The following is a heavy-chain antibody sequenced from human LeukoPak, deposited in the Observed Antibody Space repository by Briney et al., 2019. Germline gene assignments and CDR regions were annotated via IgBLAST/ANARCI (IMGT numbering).Heavy chain of an antibody. Sequence: GESLRISCKGSGYSFTSYWITWVRQMPGKGLEWMGRIDPSDSYINYSPSFQGHVTISGDKSISTAYLQWSSLKASDTAVYYCARGVKNALRFLEWLSFDFWGQGTLVTVSS. CDR2: IDPSDSYI. CDR1: GYSFTSYW. CDR3: ARGVKNALRFLEWLSFDF. D-gene: IGHD3-3*01. J-gene: IGHJ4*02. V-gene: IGHV5-10-1*01.